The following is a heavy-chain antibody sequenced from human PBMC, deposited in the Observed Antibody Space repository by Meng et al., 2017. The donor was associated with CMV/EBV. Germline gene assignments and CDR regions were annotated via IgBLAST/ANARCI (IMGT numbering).Heavy chain of an antibody. D-gene: IGHD1-26*01. Sequence: GGSLRLSCAASGFTFSSYSMNWVRQAPGKGLEWVANIKQDGSEKYYVDSVKGRFTISRDNAKNSLYLQMNSLRAEDTAVYYCAREGIVGATTIDYWGQGTLVTVSS. V-gene: IGHV3-7*03. CDR3: AREGIVGATTIDY. CDR1: GFTFSSYS. J-gene: IGHJ4*02. CDR2: IKQDGSEK.